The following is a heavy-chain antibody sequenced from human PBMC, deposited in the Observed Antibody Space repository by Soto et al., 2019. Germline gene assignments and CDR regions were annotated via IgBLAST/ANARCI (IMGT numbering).Heavy chain of an antibody. D-gene: IGHD2-21*02. Sequence: QVQLQESGPGLVKPSETLSLTCTVSGGSVNSGSYYWSWIRQPPGKGLEWIGYIYNSGSTNYNPSLKGRITISVDTSKNPFSLKLSSVTAADTAVYYCARGGDVRYYYYGMDVWGQGTTVT. CDR3: ARGGDVRYYYYGMDV. CDR1: GGSVNSGSYY. V-gene: IGHV4-61*01. CDR2: IYNSGST. J-gene: IGHJ6*02.